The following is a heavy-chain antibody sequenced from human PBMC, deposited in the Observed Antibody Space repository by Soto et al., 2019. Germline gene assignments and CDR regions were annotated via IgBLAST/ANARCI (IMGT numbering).Heavy chain of an antibody. Sequence: SETLSLTCTVSGGSVSSGLYYWNWIRQPPGKGLEWIGNIYYTGSTNYNPALQSRVTLSVDTPKNQFSLKLTSVTAADTAVYYCVRRKGNRSFYGLDVWGQGTTVTVSS. V-gene: IGHV4-61*01. J-gene: IGHJ6*02. CDR1: GGSVSSGLYY. CDR3: VRRKGNRSFYGLDV. CDR2: IYYTGST.